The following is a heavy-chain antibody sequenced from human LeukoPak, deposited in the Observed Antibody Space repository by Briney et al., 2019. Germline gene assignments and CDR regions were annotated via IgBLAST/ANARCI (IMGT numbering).Heavy chain of an antibody. J-gene: IGHJ4*02. CDR1: GFTFSSYA. D-gene: IGHD3-3*01. CDR2: ITYDGSSV. CDR3: ARGKRSGYYPGY. V-gene: IGHV3-30-3*01. Sequence: PGRSLRLSCAASGFTFSSYAMHWVRQAPGKGLEWVAAITYDGSSVHYADSVKGRFTISRDNSKNTLYLEMNSLRPEDTAIYYCARGKRSGYYPGYWGQGTLVTVSS.